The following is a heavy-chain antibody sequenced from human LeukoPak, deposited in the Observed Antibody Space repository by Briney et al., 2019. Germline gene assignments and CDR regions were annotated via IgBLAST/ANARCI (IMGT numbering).Heavy chain of an antibody. J-gene: IGHJ4*02. Sequence: GGSLRLSCAASGFTFSSYEMNRVRQAPGKGLEWVSYISNSGSTIYYADSVKGRFTISRDNAKNSLYLQMNSLRAEDTAVYYCARAGTYYPYWGQGTLVTVSA. V-gene: IGHV3-48*03. CDR2: ISNSGSTI. CDR1: GFTFSSYE. CDR3: ARAGTYYPY. D-gene: IGHD1-26*01.